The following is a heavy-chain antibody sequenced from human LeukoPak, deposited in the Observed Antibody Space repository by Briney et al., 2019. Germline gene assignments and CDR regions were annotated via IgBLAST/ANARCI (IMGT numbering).Heavy chain of an antibody. CDR1: GGTFSSYA. Sequence: SVKVSCKASGGTFSSYAISWVRQAPGQGLEWMGGIIPIFGTANYAQKFQGRVTITADESTSTAYMELSSLRSEDTAVYYCARDVTNYYYMDVWGKGTTVTVSS. CDR3: ARDVTNYYYMDV. V-gene: IGHV1-69*13. D-gene: IGHD4-17*01. CDR2: IIPIFGTA. J-gene: IGHJ6*03.